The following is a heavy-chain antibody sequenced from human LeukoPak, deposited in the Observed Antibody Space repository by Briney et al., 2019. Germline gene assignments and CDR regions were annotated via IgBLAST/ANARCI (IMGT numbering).Heavy chain of an antibody. J-gene: IGHJ4*02. CDR1: GFTFSSYA. CDR2: ISYDGSNK. V-gene: IGHV3-30*14. CDR3: ARDPGGAKLDY. Sequence: PGGSLRLSCAASGFTFSSYAMNWVRQAPGKGLEWVALISYDGSNKSYADSVKGRFTISRDNSKNTLYLQLNSLRAEDTAVFYCARDPGGAKLDYWGQGTLVTVSS. D-gene: IGHD4/OR15-4a*01.